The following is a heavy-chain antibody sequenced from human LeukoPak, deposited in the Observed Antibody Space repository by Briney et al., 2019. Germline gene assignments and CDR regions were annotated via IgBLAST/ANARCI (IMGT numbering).Heavy chain of an antibody. CDR1: GYIFTGYY. CDR3: ARAGGSPKLYSGYDPRFDY. Sequence: ASVKVSCKASGYIFTGYYMHWVRQAPGQGLEWMGWINPNSGDTNYAQKFQGRVTMTRDTSISTAYMELSRLRSDDTAVYYCARAGGSPKLYSGYDPRFDYWGQGTLVTVSS. V-gene: IGHV1-2*02. D-gene: IGHD5-12*01. J-gene: IGHJ4*02. CDR2: INPNSGDT.